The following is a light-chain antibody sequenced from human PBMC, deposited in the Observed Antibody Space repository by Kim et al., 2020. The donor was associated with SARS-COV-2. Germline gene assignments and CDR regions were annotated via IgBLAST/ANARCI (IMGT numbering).Light chain of an antibody. CDR1: SSDVGGYNA. CDR2: DVR. CDR3: SSYTSSGVYV. Sequence: GQSITISCTGNSSDVGGYNAVSWYQQQPGKAPTVLIYDVRSRPSGVSNRFSASLSGNTASLTISGLQAEDEGDYHCSSYTSSGVYVFGGGTKVTVL. V-gene: IGLV2-14*03. J-gene: IGLJ1*01.